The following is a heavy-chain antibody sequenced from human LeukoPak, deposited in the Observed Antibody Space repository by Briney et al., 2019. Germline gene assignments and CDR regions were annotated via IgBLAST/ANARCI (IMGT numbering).Heavy chain of an antibody. Sequence: GGSLRLSCAASGFTFSSYAMHWVRQAPGKGLEWVAVISYDGSNKYYADSVKGRFTISRDNSKNTLYLQMNSLRAEDTAVYYCARGYGDYTGWYFDLWGRGTLVTVSS. CDR3: ARGYGDYTGWYFDL. V-gene: IGHV3-30*14. CDR2: ISYDGSNK. CDR1: GFTFSSYA. J-gene: IGHJ2*01. D-gene: IGHD4-17*01.